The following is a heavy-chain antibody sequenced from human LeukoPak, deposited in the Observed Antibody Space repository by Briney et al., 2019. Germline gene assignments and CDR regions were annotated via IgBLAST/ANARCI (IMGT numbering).Heavy chain of an antibody. CDR2: IYYSGGT. CDR1: GGSISSYY. CDR3: ARARYSSAWYVDY. J-gene: IGHJ4*02. V-gene: IGHV4-59*01. Sequence: SETLSLTCTVSGGSISSYYWSWIRQPPGKGLEWIGYIYYSGGTNYNPSLKSRVTISVDTSKNQFSLKLSSVTAADAAVYYCARARYSSAWYVDYWGQGTLVTVSS. D-gene: IGHD6-19*01.